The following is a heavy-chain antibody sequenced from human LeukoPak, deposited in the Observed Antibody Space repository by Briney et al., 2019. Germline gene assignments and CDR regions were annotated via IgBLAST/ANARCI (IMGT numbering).Heavy chain of an antibody. J-gene: IGHJ4*02. D-gene: IGHD3-22*01. V-gene: IGHV3-21*01. Sequence: GGSLRLSCAASGYTFSDFSVNWVRQAPGKGLEWVSSISVRSNYRYYADSVRGRFTISRDDARDSLFLQMNSLRAEDTAVYFCVRLRRNSDRSGYYYYYDYWGQGALVTVSS. CDR1: GYTFSDFS. CDR3: VRLRRNSDRSGYYYYYDY. CDR2: ISVRSNYR.